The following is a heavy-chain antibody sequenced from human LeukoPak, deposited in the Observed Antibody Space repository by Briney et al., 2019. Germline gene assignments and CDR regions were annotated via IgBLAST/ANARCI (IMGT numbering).Heavy chain of an antibody. D-gene: IGHD2-2*01. J-gene: IGHJ4*02. CDR2: ISSSSSYI. Sequence: GGSLRLSCAASGFTFSSYSMNWVRQAPGKGLEWVSSISSSSSYIYYADSVKGRFTISRDNAKNSLYLQMNSLRAEDTAVYYCARGGWGYCSSTSCYYYFDYWGQGTLVTVSS. V-gene: IGHV3-21*01. CDR1: GFTFSSYS. CDR3: ARGGWGYCSSTSCYYYFDY.